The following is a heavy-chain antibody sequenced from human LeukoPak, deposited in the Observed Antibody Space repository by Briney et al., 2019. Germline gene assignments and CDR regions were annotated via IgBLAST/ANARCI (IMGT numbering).Heavy chain of an antibody. CDR2: INAGNGNT. D-gene: IGHD5-18*01. Sequence: ASVKVSCTASGYTFTSYAMHWVRQAPGQRLEWMGWINAGNGNTKYSQKFQGRVTITRDTSASTAYMELSSLRSEDTAVYYCARGSYGYSGSPPFDYWGQGTLVTVSS. CDR3: ARGSYGYSGSPPFDY. J-gene: IGHJ4*02. CDR1: GYTFTSYA. V-gene: IGHV1-3*01.